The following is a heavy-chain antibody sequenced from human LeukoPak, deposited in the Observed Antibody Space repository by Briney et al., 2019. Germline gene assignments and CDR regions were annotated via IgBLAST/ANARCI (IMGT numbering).Heavy chain of an antibody. D-gene: IGHD3-16*01. CDR2: INSDGSST. CDR1: GFTFSSYW. V-gene: IGHV3-74*01. J-gene: IGHJ4*02. CDR3: AGERSDMIGD. Sequence: GGSLRLSCAVSGFTFSSYWMHWVRQAPEKGLVWVSRINSDGSSTSYADSVKGRFTISRDNAKNTLYLQMNSLRAEDTAVYYCAGERSDMIGDWGQGTLVTVSS.